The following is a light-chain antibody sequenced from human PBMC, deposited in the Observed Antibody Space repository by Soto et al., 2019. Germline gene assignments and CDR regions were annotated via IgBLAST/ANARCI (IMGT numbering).Light chain of an antibody. J-gene: IGKJ2*01. CDR2: DAS. Sequence: EIVLTQSPATLSLSPGERATLSCRASQSVSSYLAWYQQKPGQAPRLLIYDASNRATGIPARFSGSGSGTDFTLSISSLEPEDSAVYYCQQRSNWPLMYTFGQGTKLEIK. V-gene: IGKV3-11*01. CDR3: QQRSNWPLMYT. CDR1: QSVSSY.